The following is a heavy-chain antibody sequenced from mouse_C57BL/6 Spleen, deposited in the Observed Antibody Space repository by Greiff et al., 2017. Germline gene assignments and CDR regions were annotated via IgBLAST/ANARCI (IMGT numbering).Heavy chain of an antibody. Sequence: EVQLQQSGPELVKPGASVKISCKASGYSFTDYNMNWVKQSPGKSLEWIGAINPNYGTTSYNQKFKGKATLTVDQSSSTVYMQLNSLTSEDSAVYYCAKTSTGSGDMDYWGQGTSVTVSS. CDR3: AKTSTGSGDMDY. D-gene: IGHD4-1*02. V-gene: IGHV1-39*01. CDR2: INPNYGTT. CDR1: GYSFTDYN. J-gene: IGHJ4*01.